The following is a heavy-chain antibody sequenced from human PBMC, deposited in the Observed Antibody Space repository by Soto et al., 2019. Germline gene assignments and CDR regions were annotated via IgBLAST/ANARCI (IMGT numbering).Heavy chain of an antibody. CDR2: IIPISVTT. CDR3: AASRWIQLWTADF. CDR1: GGSFSKYS. Sequence: QVHLVQSGAEVKKPGSSVKVSCKTSGGSFSKYSISWLRQAPGQGLEWMGGIIPISVTTHYAQRFQGRVTSTADDLTTTSYMEVSSLKFEDTAVYYCAASRWIQLWTADFWGQGTRVTVSS. V-gene: IGHV1-69*01. J-gene: IGHJ4*02. D-gene: IGHD5-18*01.